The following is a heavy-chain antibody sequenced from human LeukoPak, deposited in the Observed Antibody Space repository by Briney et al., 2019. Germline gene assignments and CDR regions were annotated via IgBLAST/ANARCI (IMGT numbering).Heavy chain of an antibody. V-gene: IGHV4-39*07. CDR2: IYYSGST. CDR1: GGSISSSSFY. CDR3: ASHHYGADFDY. Sequence: NPSETLSLTCTVSGGSISSSSFYWGWIRQPPGRGLEWIGSIYYSGSTSYNPSLKSRVTISVDTSKNQLSLKLSSVTAADTAVYYCASHHYGADFDYWGQGTLVTVSS. J-gene: IGHJ4*02. D-gene: IGHD4-17*01.